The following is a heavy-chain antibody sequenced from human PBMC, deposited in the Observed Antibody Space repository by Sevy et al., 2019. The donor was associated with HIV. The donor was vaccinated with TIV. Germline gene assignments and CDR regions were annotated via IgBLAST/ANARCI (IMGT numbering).Heavy chain of an antibody. CDR3: ARDRAGADIVVVVAARWFQH. CDR2: ISYDRRNK. J-gene: IGHJ1*01. CDR1: GFTFSSYA. V-gene: IGHV3-30*04. D-gene: IGHD2-15*01. Sequence: GGSLRLSCAASGFTFSSYAMHRVRQAPGKGLEWVAVISYDRRNKYYADSVKGRFTISRDNSKNTLYLQMNSLRAEDTAVYYCARDRAGADIVVVVAARWFQHWGQGTLVTVSS.